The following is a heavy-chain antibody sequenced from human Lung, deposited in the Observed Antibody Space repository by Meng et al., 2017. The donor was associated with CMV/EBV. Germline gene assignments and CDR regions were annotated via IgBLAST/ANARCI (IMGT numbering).Heavy chain of an antibody. CDR3: ARDRLGVTTGMDV. Sequence: ASVTVSXKASGYTFTSYYMHWVRQAPGQGLEWMGIINPSGGSTSYAQKFQGRVTMTRDTSTSTVYMELSSLRSEDTAVYYCARDRLGVTTGMDVWGQGTTVTVSS. D-gene: IGHD4-11*01. J-gene: IGHJ6*02. CDR2: INPSGGST. V-gene: IGHV1-46*01. CDR1: GYTFTSYY.